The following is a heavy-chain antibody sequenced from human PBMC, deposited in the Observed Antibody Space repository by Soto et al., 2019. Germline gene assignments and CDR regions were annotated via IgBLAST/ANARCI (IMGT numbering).Heavy chain of an antibody. CDR3: ARVGPTDAFDI. CDR1: GYSVSSKSAS. CDR2: TYYRSKWDN. Sequence: PSQTLSLSCAISGYSVSSKSASYIRIRQSPSRGLEWLGRTYYRSKWDNDYALSVKSRITINPDTSKNQFSLQLKSVTPEDTAVYYCARVGPTDAFDIWGQGTMVTVSS. J-gene: IGHJ3*02. V-gene: IGHV6-1*01.